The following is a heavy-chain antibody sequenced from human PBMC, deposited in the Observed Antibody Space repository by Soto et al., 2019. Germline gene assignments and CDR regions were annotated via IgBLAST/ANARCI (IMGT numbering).Heavy chain of an antibody. CDR1: GFTFNSYW. J-gene: IGHJ5*02. V-gene: IGHV3-7*04. Sequence: EVQLVESGGGLVQPGGSLRLSCAASGFTFNSYWMPWVRQAPGKGLESVSNIKQDGSEKYYVDSVKGRFTNSRDNAKKSLYLQINRLIADDTAVYYCARGWGLDPWGQGTLVTVSS. CDR2: IKQDGSEK. CDR3: ARGWGLDP. D-gene: IGHD1-26*01.